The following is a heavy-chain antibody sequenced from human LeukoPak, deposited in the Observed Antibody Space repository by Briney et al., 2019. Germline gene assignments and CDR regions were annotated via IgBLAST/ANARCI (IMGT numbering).Heavy chain of an antibody. D-gene: IGHD3-3*01. J-gene: IGHJ4*02. CDR2: INPSGGST. Sequence: ASVKVSCKASGYTFTSYYIHWVRQAPGQGLEWMGIINPSGGSTTYAQGFQGRVTMTRDTSTSTVYMELSSLRSEDTAVYYCARDAIENYDFWSGSYYYFDYWGQGTLVTVSS. CDR1: GYTFTSYY. V-gene: IGHV1-46*01. CDR3: ARDAIENYDFWSGSYYYFDY.